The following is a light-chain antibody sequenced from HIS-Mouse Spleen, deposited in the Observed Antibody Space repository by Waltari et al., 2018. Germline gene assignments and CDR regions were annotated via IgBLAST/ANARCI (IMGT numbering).Light chain of an antibody. V-gene: IGLV3-10*01. CDR2: EDS. J-gene: IGLJ3*02. CDR1: ALPKKY. Sequence: SYELTQPPSVSVSPGQTARITCSGDALPKKYAYRYQQKSGQAPVLVIYEDSKRPSGIPERFSGSSSGTMATLTISRVEAGDEADYYCQVWDSSSDHWVFGGGTKLTVL. CDR3: QVWDSSSDHWV.